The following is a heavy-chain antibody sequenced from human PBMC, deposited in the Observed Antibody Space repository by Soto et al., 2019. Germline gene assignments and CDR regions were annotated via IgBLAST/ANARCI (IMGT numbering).Heavy chain of an antibody. V-gene: IGHV4-30-2*01. J-gene: IGHJ5*02. CDR3: ARAQFYSGSGNYNSLMFDA. Sequence: QLQLQESGAGLVKTSQTLSLTCAVSGGSIGGVGYSWSWIRQPPGGGLEWIGYVYYSGTFLTSPSLKTRLTMSLDMSKNQFSLTLSSMTAADTAVYYCARAQFYSGSGNYNSLMFDAWGQGIQVTVSS. CDR2: VYYSGTF. D-gene: IGHD3-10*01. CDR1: GGSIGGVGYS.